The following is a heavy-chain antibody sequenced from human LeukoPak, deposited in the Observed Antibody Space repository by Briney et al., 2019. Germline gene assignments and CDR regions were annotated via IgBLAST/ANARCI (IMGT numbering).Heavy chain of an antibody. CDR3: ARLFDPQYYDFWSGYGYYYGMDV. Sequence: GESLKISCKGSGYSFTSYWIGWVRQMPGKGLEWMGIIYPGDSGTRYSPSFQGQVTISADKSISTAYLQWSSLKASDTAMYYCARLFDPQYYDFWSGYGYYYGMDVWGQGTTVTVSS. CDR1: GYSFTSYW. V-gene: IGHV5-51*01. CDR2: IYPGDSGT. J-gene: IGHJ6*02. D-gene: IGHD3-3*01.